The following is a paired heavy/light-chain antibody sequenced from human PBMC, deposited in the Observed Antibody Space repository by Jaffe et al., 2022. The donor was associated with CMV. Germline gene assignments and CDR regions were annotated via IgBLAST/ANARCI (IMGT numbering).Light chain of an antibody. CDR3: QSYDSTLRGRV. Sequence: QSVLTQPPSVSGAPGQRVTISCTGSRSNIGAGYDVHWYQQLPGTAPKLLISANNNRPSGVPDRFSGSNSGTSASLAITGLQAEDEAAYYCQSYDSTLRGRVFGGGTKLTVL. J-gene: IGLJ3*02. V-gene: IGLV1-40*01. CDR1: RSNIGAGYD. CDR2: ANN.
Heavy chain of an antibody. CDR3: AGDQRDPQNYFPDPIDY. Sequence: QVQLQESGPGLLKPSGTLSLTCAVSGVSIKDIKWWSWVRQPPGRGLEWIGEIHHLGTTNYNPSLKSRVTMSVDKSKNQFSLKLSSVTAADTAVYFCAGDQRDPQNYFPDPIDYWGQGTLVTVSS. CDR1: GVSIKDIKW. V-gene: IGHV4-4*02. D-gene: IGHD3-9*01. CDR2: IHHLGTT. J-gene: IGHJ4*02.